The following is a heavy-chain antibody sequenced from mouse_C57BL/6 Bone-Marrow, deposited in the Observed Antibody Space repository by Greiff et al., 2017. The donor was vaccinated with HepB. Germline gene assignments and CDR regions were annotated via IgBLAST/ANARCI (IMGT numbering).Heavy chain of an antibody. Sequence: EVKVVESGGGLVQSGRSLRLSCATSGFTFSDFYMEWVRQAPGKGLEWIAASRNKANDYTTEYSASVKGRFIVSRDTSQSILYLQMNALRAEDTAFYYCARDAGLGQMDYWGQGTSVTVSS. CDR1: GFTFSDFY. V-gene: IGHV7-1*01. CDR3: ARDAGLGQMDY. D-gene: IGHD3-3*01. J-gene: IGHJ4*01. CDR2: SRNKANDYTT.